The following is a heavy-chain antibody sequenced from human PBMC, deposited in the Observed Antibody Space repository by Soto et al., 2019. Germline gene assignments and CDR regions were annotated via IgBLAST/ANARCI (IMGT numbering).Heavy chain of an antibody. CDR1: GFTFSSYA. J-gene: IGHJ4*02. CDR3: ARRSSSWYFDY. Sequence: EVQLLESGGGLVQPGGSLRLPCAASGFTFSSYALNWVRQAPGKGLEWDSVISGSDGSTYYADSVQGRCTISRDNSKYTLNLQSNCLRAEDTAVYYCARRSSSWYFDYWGQGTMVTVSS. D-gene: IGHD6-13*01. CDR2: ISGSDGST. V-gene: IGHV3-23*01.